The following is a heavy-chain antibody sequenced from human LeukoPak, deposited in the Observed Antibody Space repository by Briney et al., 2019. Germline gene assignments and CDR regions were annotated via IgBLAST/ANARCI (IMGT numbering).Heavy chain of an antibody. CDR3: ARVAIFGVYMAYYFDY. CDR2: ISAHNGNT. CDR1: GYTFTSYD. Sequence: GASVKVSCKASGYTFTSYDISWVRQAPGQGLEWMGWISAHNGNTNSAQKLQGRVTMTTDTSMSTAYMELRSLRSDDTAVYYCARVAIFGVYMAYYFDYWGQGTLVTVSS. D-gene: IGHD3-3*01. J-gene: IGHJ4*02. V-gene: IGHV1-18*01.